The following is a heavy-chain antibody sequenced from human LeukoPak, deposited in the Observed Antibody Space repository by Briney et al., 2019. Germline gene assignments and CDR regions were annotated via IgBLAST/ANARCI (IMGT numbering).Heavy chain of an antibody. CDR2: IRQDGSDK. J-gene: IGHJ4*02. V-gene: IGHV3-7*01. D-gene: IGHD2-15*01. CDR1: GFTFSSNW. CDR3: ARDRDCGDGGCYPHFDY. Sequence: PGGSLRLSCAASGFTFSSNWMSWVRQAPGKGLEWVANIRQDGSDKYYMDSVKGRFTISRDNAKNSLSLQMNSLRVEDTAVYYCARDRDCGDGGCYPHFDYWGQGLRVTVSS.